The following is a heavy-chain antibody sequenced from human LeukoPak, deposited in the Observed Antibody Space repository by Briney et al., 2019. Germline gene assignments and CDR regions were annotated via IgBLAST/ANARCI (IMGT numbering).Heavy chain of an antibody. J-gene: IGHJ5*02. Sequence: ASVKVSCKASGGTFSSYAISWVRQAPGQGLEWMGWISGYNGHTNYAQKFQGRVTMTTDTSTNTAYMELRSLRSDDTAVYYCARVFSSGSYYFWFDPWGQGTLVTVSS. D-gene: IGHD3-10*01. CDR1: GGTFSSYA. V-gene: IGHV1-18*01. CDR2: ISGYNGHT. CDR3: ARVFSSGSYYFWFDP.